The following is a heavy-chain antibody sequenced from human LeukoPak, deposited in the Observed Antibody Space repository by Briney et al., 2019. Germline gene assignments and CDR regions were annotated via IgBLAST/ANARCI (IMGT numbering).Heavy chain of an antibody. J-gene: IGHJ4*02. CDR3: VTRDGVSSGFFNLDY. D-gene: IGHD3-22*01. V-gene: IGHV7-4-1*02. Sequence: GASVKVSCKASGYTFTHYAMNWARQAPGQGLEWMGWINTNTGNPTYAQGFTGRFVFSLDTSVSTAYLQISSLKAEDTAVYYCVTRDGVSSGFFNLDYWGQGTLVTVSS. CDR1: GYTFTHYA. CDR2: INTNTGNP.